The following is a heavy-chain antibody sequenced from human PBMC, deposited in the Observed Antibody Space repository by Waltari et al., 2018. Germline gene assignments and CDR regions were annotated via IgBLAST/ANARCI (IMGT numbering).Heavy chain of an antibody. CDR3: VSYPIFQGAVDAFDI. Sequence: QVQLVESGGGVVQPGRSLRLSCAASGFTFSHYGMHWVRQAPGKWLEWGAVISDDGSSTYYGDSVKGRFTLSRDNSRNTLNLQMNRLRTEDTAMYYCVSYPIFQGAVDAFDIWGQGTMVTVSS. CDR2: ISDDGSST. CDR1: GFTFSHYG. D-gene: IGHD3-3*02. J-gene: IGHJ3*02. V-gene: IGHV3-30*03.